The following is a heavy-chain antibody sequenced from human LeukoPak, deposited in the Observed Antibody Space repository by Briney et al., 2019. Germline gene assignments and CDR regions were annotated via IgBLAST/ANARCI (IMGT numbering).Heavy chain of an antibody. J-gene: IGHJ4*02. CDR3: ARHGWGYYGSGSYFSFDY. CDR2: IYYSGST. D-gene: IGHD3-10*01. Sequence: SETLPLTCSVSGGSVSSSSNYWGWIRQPPGKGLEWIGSIYYSGSTYYNPSLKSRVTISVDTSKNQFSLKLSSVTAADTAVYYCARHGWGYYGSGSYFSFDYWGQGTLVTVSS. V-gene: IGHV4-39*01. CDR1: GGSVSSSSNY.